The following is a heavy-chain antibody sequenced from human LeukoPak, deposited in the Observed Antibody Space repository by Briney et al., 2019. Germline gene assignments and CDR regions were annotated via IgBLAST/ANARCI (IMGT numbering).Heavy chain of an antibody. V-gene: IGHV1-69*13. D-gene: IGHD4-17*01. CDR2: IIPIFGTA. Sequence: ASVKVSCKASGGTFSSYAISWVRQAPGQGLEWMGGIIPIFGTANYAQKFQGRVTITADESTSTAYMELSSLRSEDTAVYYCARERVPYGDYAYWGQGTLVTVSS. CDR1: GGTFSSYA. CDR3: ARERVPYGDYAY. J-gene: IGHJ4*02.